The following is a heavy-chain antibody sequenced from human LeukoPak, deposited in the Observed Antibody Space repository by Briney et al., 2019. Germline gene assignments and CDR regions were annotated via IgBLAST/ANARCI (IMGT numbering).Heavy chain of an antibody. V-gene: IGHV1-2*06. J-gene: IGHJ4*02. D-gene: IGHD2-2*01. CDR3: ARDSYCSSTSCYPGGY. CDR1: GYTFTGYY. CDR2: INPNSGGT. Sequence: GASVTVSCKASGYTFTGYYMHWVRQAPGQGLEWMGRINPNSGGTNYAQKFQGRVTMTRDTSISTAYMELSRLRSDDTAVYYCARDSYCSSTSCYPGGYWGQGTLVTVSS.